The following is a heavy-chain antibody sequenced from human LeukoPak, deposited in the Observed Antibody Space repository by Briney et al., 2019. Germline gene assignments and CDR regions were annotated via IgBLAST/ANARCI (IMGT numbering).Heavy chain of an antibody. CDR1: GYSLTSYW. CDR2: IYPGDSDT. V-gene: IGHV5-51*01. Sequence: GESLRISCKGSGYSLTSYWIGWVRQMPGQGLEWMGIIYPGDSDTRYSPSFQGQVTISVDKSISTAYLQWSNLKASDTAMYYCARSWVAGYGTVLDYWGQGTLVTVSS. D-gene: IGHD6-19*01. CDR3: ARSWVAGYGTVLDY. J-gene: IGHJ4*02.